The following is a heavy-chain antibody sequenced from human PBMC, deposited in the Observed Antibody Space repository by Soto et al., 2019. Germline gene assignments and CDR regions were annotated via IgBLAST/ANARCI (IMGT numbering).Heavy chain of an antibody. D-gene: IGHD3-3*01. Sequence: PSETLSLTCAVYGGSFSGYYWSWIRQPPGKGLEWIGEINHSGSTNYNPSLKSRVTISVDTSKNQFSLKLSSVTAADTAVYYCASGTNTIFGVVTHFDYWGQGTLVTV. J-gene: IGHJ4*02. CDR2: INHSGST. CDR1: GGSFSGYY. V-gene: IGHV4-34*01. CDR3: ASGTNTIFGVVTHFDY.